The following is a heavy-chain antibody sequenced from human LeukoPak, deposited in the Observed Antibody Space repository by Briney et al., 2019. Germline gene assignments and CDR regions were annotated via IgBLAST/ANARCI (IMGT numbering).Heavy chain of an antibody. J-gene: IGHJ3*02. Sequence: SVRVSCTASGFTFSRSILQWVRQARGQRPEWIGWVVVGSGTTNYAQKFHERITITRDMSTSMAYMELSSLRFEDTAVYYCAADRDSSGSDVFDIWGQGTMVTVS. CDR3: AADRDSSGSDVFDI. CDR2: VVVGSGTT. D-gene: IGHD3-22*01. CDR1: GFTFSRSI. V-gene: IGHV1-58*01.